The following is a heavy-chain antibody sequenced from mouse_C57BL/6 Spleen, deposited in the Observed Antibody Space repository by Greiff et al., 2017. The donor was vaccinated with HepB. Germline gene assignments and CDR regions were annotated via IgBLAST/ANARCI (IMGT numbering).Heavy chain of an antibody. CDR2: ISSGSSTI. J-gene: IGHJ4*01. CDR1: GFTFSDYG. V-gene: IGHV5-17*01. D-gene: IGHD1-1*01. Sequence: DVQLVESGGGLVKPGGSLKLSCAASGFTFSDYGMHWVRQAPEKGLEWVAYISSGSSTIYYADTVKGRFTISRDNAKNTLVLQMTSLRSEDTAMYYCARTIDYYGSSPYAMDYWGQGTSVTVSS. CDR3: ARTIDYYGSSPYAMDY.